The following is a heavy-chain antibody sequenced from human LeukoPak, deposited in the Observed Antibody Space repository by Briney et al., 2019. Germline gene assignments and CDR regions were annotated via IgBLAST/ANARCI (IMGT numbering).Heavy chain of an antibody. Sequence: SETLSLTCTVSGGSISSSSYYWGWIRQPPGKGLEWIGEIYHSGSTNYNPSLKSRVTISVDTSKNQFSLKLSSVTAADTAVYYCAAKFQHWGQGTLVTVSS. V-gene: IGHV4-39*07. CDR2: IYHSGST. CDR3: AAKFQH. J-gene: IGHJ1*01. CDR1: GGSISSSSYY.